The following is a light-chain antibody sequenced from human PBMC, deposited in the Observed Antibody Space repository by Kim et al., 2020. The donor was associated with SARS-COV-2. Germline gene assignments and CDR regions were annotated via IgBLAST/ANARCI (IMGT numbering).Light chain of an antibody. CDR1: QSLLHSNGYNY. CDR3: MQALQTPIT. V-gene: IGKV2-28*01. CDR2: LGS. Sequence: DIVMTQSPLSLPVTPGEPVSISCRSSQSLLHSNGYNYLDWYLQKPGQSPQLLIYLGSNRASGAPDRFSGSGSGTDFTLKISRVEAEDVGVYYCMQALQTPITFGQGTRLEIK. J-gene: IGKJ5*01.